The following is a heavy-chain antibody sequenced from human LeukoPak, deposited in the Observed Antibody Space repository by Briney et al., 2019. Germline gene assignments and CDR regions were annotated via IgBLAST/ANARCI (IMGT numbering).Heavy chain of an antibody. D-gene: IGHD6-13*01. J-gene: IGHJ4*02. CDR1: GFTVSSNY. CDR3: ARAGGAAEVPGGHFDY. CDR2: IYSGGST. V-gene: IGHV3-66*01. Sequence: PGGSLRLSCAASGFTVSSNYMSWVRQAPGKGLEWVSVIYSGGSTYYADSVKGRFTISRDNSKNTLYLQMNSLRAEDTAVYYCARAGGAAEVPGGHFDYWGQGTLVTVSS.